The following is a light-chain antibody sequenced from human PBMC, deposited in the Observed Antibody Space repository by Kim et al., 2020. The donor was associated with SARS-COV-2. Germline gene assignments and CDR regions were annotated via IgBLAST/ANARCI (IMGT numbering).Light chain of an antibody. J-gene: IGKJ5*01. V-gene: IGKV1-9*01. CDR1: QGISSY. CDR2: AAS. CDR3: QQLNSYSL. Sequence: DIQLTQSPSFLSASVGDRVTITCRASQGISSYLAWYQQKPGKAPKLLIYAASTLQSGVPSRFSGSGSGTEFTLTISSLQPEVFATYYCQQLNSYSLFGQGTRLEIK.